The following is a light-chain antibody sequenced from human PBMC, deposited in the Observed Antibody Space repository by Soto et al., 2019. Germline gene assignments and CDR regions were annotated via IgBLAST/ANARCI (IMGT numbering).Light chain of an antibody. CDR1: QGISSW. J-gene: IGKJ1*01. V-gene: IGKV1-12*02. Sequence: DIQMTQSPSSVSASVGDRVTITCRASQGISSWLAWYQQKPGKAPKLLIYAASSLQSGVPSRFSDSGSGTDFTLTISSLKPQDCDTYYCHHPNSFPCTFGQGTKVAIK. CDR3: HHPNSFPCT. CDR2: AAS.